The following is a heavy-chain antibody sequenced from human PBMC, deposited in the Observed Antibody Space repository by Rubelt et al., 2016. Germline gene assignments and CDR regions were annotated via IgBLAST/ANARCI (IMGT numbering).Heavy chain of an antibody. CDR2: IKSKTDGGTT. Sequence: GGGLVKPGGSLRLSCAASGFTFSNAWMSWVRQAPGKGLEWVGRIKSKTDGGTTDYAAPVKGRFTISRDDSKNTLYLQMNSLKTEDTAVYYCTTDREIVVVITLGDAFDIWGQGTMVTVSS. CDR3: TTDREIVVVITLGDAFDI. V-gene: IGHV3-15*01. D-gene: IGHD3-22*01. J-gene: IGHJ3*02. CDR1: GFTFSNAW.